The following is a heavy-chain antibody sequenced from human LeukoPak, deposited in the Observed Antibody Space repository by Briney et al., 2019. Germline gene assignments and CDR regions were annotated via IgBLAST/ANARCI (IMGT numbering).Heavy chain of an antibody. CDR3: ARRSRGGGEPYYYYYMDV. J-gene: IGHJ6*03. Sequence: PSETLSLTCSVSGVSITSSTYYWVWIRQPPGKGLEWIGNVYSSGGSRYNPSLQSRVSFSVDTSNNQFSLKLISVTAADTAAYYCARRSRGGGEPYYYYYMDVWGKGTTVTVSS. CDR1: GVSITSSTYY. CDR2: VYSSGGS. D-gene: IGHD1-14*01. V-gene: IGHV4-39*01.